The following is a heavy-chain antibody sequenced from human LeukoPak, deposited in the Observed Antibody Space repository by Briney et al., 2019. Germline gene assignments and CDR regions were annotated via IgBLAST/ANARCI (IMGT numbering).Heavy chain of an antibody. CDR1: GYTFTGYY. CDR2: INPNSGGT. D-gene: IGHD3-22*01. Sequence: ASVKVSCKASGYTFTGYYMHWVRQAPGQGLEWMGWINPNSGGTNYAQKFQGRVTMTRDTSISTAYMELRSLRSDDTAVYYCARETSGYYTNWFDPWGQGTLVTVSS. V-gene: IGHV1-2*02. CDR3: ARETSGYYTNWFDP. J-gene: IGHJ5*02.